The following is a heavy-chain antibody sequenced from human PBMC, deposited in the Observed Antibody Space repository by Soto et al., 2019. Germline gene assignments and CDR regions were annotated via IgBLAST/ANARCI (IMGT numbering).Heavy chain of an antibody. J-gene: IGHJ3*02. CDR2: IGTAGDT. Sequence: GGSLRLSCAASGFTFSSYDMHWVRQATGKGLEWVSAIGTAGDTYYPGSVKGRFTISRENAKNSLYLQMNSLRAGDTAVYYCARDGRAVAGNAFDIWGQGTMVTVSS. D-gene: IGHD6-19*01. V-gene: IGHV3-13*01. CDR3: ARDGRAVAGNAFDI. CDR1: GFTFSSYD.